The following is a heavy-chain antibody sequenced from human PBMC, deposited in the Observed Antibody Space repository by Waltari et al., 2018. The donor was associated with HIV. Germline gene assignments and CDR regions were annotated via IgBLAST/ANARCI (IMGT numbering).Heavy chain of an antibody. CDR1: GYRVTTYW. CDR2: VYPGDSAT. V-gene: IGHV5-51*01. J-gene: IGHJ4*02. D-gene: IGHD2-21*02. CDR3: ARPGLAYCGGDCYYHF. Sequence: VQLVQSGTEVKKPGESLTISCKASGYRVTTYWLAWVRQRPGKGLEWMGIVYPGDSATRYSPSFEGQVTISVDKSIATAYLQWSSLKASDSAVYYCARPGLAYCGGDCYYHFWGQGTLVSVSS.